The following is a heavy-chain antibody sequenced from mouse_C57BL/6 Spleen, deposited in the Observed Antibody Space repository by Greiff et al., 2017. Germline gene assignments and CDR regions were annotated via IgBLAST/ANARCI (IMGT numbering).Heavy chain of an antibody. CDR2: IYPRSGNT. V-gene: IGHV1-81*01. J-gene: IGHJ2*01. Sequence: QVQLQQSGAELARPGASVKLSCKASGYTFTSYGISWVKQRTGQGLEWIGEIYPRSGNTYYNEKFKGKATLTADESSSTAYMELRSLTSEDSAVYYCARREGSYYFDYWGQGTTLTVSS. CDR1: GYTFTSYG. CDR3: ARREGSYYFDY.